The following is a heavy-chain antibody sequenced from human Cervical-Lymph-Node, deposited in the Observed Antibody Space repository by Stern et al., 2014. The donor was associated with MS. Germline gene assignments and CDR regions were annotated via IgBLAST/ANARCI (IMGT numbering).Heavy chain of an antibody. Sequence: VQLVESGGGVVQPGRSLRLSCEASGYRFSSYGIHWVRQAPGKGPEWVAVISYDGSNTHYGVSVKGRFTITRDNSKNMLFLPMNSLSGEDTAVYYCVTGRGYMSGQPNFGYWGQGALVTVTS. CDR3: VTGRGYMSGQPNFGY. J-gene: IGHJ4*02. D-gene: IGHD5-18*01. CDR1: GYRFSSYG. V-gene: IGHV3-30*03. CDR2: ISYDGSNT.